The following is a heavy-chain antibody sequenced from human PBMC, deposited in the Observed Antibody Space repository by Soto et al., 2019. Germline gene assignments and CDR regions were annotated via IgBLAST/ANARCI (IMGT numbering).Heavy chain of an antibody. CDR3: ARGVLMVYASSGDS. Sequence: PXGSLSLSCPASGFSFSTYSMNWVRQAAGKGLDWVASIISRSSYIYYADSVKGRFTISRDNAKNSLYLQMNSLGAEDTAVYYCARGVLMVYASSGDSWGQGNLVTVSS. J-gene: IGHJ4*02. D-gene: IGHD2-8*01. V-gene: IGHV3-21*01. CDR2: IISRSSYI. CDR1: GFSFSTYS.